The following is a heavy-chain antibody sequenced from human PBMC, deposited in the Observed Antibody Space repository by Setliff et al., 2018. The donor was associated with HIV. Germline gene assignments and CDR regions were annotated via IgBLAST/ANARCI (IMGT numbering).Heavy chain of an antibody. V-gene: IGHV4-38-2*01. CDR3: ARSFSGRYFWSGYYTGPDPKGENAFDI. CDR1: GYSISSGYY. D-gene: IGHD3-3*01. J-gene: IGHJ3*02. Sequence: SETLSLTCAVSGYSISSGYYWGWIRQPPGKGLEWIGSIYHSGSTYYQPSLQGRVSMSIDSSKNHFSLGLRYVTAADTAVYYCARSFSGRYFWSGYYTGPDPKGENAFDIWGQGTMVTVSS. CDR2: IYHSGST.